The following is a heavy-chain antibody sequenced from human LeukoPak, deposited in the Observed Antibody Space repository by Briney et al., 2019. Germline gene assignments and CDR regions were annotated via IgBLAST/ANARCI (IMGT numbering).Heavy chain of an antibody. J-gene: IGHJ4*02. CDR2: INHSGST. CDR1: GGSFSGYY. Sequence: SETLSLTCAVYGGSFSGYYWSWIRQPPGKGLEWIGEINHSGSTNYNPSLKSRVTISVDTSKNQFSLKLSSVTAADTAVYYCARLYGYSGYDTSDYWGQGTPVTVSS. CDR3: ARLYGYSGYDTSDY. D-gene: IGHD5-12*01. V-gene: IGHV4-34*01.